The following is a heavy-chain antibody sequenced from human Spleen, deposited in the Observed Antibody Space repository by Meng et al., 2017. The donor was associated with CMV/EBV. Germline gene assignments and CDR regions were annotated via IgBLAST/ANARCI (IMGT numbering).Heavy chain of an antibody. D-gene: IGHD2-15*01. J-gene: IGHJ4*02. V-gene: IGHV5-51*01. CDR1: GYSFTNYW. CDR2: IYPGDSDT. CDR3: ARPPHCTGGRCYLSDY. Sequence: GESLKISCKGSGYSFTNYWIGWVRQMPGKGLEWMGIIYPGDSDTRYSPSFQGQVTISADKSISPAYLQWSSLKAADTAMYYCARPPHCTGGRCYLSDYWGQGTLVTVSS.